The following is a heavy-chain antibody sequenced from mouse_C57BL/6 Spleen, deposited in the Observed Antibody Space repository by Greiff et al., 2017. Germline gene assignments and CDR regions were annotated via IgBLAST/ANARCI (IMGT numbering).Heavy chain of an antibody. V-gene: IGHV1-82*01. CDR3: ARKEYHDGYYYFDY. J-gene: IGHJ2*01. CDR2: IYPGDGDT. Sequence: QVQLQQSGPELVKPGASVKISCKASGYAFSSSWMNWVKQRPGKGLEWIGRIYPGDGDTNYNGKFKGKATLTADKSSSTAYMQLSSLTSEDSAVYFCARKEYHDGYYYFDYWGQGTTLTVSS. D-gene: IGHD2-3*01. CDR1: GYAFSSSW.